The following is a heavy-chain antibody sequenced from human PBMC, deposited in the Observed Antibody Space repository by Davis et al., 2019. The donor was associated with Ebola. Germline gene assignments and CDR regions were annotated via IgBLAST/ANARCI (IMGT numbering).Heavy chain of an antibody. Sequence: MPSETLSLTCAVSGRSFSNSGYSWSSIRHSPGTGLGWIGYIYHSGSSYYNPSLKSRVTISVDRSKSQFSLKLTSVTAADTAVYYCARTFDYWGQGTLVTVSS. J-gene: IGHJ4*02. CDR2: IYHSGSS. CDR3: ARTFDY. CDR1: GRSFSNSGYS. V-gene: IGHV4-30-2*06.